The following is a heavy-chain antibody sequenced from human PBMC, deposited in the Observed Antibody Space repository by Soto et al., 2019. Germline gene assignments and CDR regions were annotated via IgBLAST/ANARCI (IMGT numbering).Heavy chain of an antibody. D-gene: IGHD3-16*01. CDR3: ADLSVTGGVDV. CDR2: IYSGDNT. Sequence: GGSLRLSCAASGLTFSNNYMTWVRQGPGKGLEWVSVIYSGDNTFYADSVKGRFTISRDNAKNTLYLEMNSLRAEDSAVYYCADLSVTGGVDVWGQGTTVTVSS. J-gene: IGHJ6*02. CDR1: GLTFSNNY. V-gene: IGHV3-53*01.